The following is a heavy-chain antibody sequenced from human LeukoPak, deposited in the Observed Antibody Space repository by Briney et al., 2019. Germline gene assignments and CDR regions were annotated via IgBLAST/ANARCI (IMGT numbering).Heavy chain of an antibody. D-gene: IGHD3-10*01. CDR1: GFTFSSYA. V-gene: IGHV3-74*01. J-gene: IGHJ4*02. CDR2: INSDGSST. CDR3: ARGSYGSGTTLAS. Sequence: PGGSLRLSCSASGFTFSSYAMHWVRQAPGKGLVWVSRINSDGSSTSYADSVKGRFTISRDNAKNTLDLQMNSLRAEDTAVYYCARGSYGSGTTLASWGQGTLVTVSS.